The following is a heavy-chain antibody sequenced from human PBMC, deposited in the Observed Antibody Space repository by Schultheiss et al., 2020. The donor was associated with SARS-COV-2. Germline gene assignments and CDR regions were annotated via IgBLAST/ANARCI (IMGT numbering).Heavy chain of an antibody. Sequence: SETLSLTCTVSGGSISSYYWSWIRQPPGKGLEWIGYIYYSGSTNYNPSLKSRVTISVDTSKNQFSLKLSSVTAADTAVYYCARGDYYYGMDVWGQGTTVTAP. J-gene: IGHJ6*02. CDR2: IYYSGST. CDR3: ARGDYYYGMDV. V-gene: IGHV4-59*01. CDR1: GGSISSYY.